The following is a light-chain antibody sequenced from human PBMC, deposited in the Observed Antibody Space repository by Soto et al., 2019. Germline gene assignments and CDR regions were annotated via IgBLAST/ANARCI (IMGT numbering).Light chain of an antibody. CDR3: QQCSSWPFLWT. V-gene: IGKV3-11*01. Sequence: EIVLTQSPATLSSSPGERATLSCRASQSVGTSVAWYQQKPGQAPRLLIYDAFNRATGIPARFSGSGSGTDFTLTISSLEPEDFAVYYCQQCSSWPFLWTFAGGTKVEIK. J-gene: IGKJ4*01. CDR2: DAF. CDR1: QSVGTS.